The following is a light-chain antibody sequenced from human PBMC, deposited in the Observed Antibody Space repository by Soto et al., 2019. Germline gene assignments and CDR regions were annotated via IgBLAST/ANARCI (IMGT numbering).Light chain of an antibody. Sequence: VMTQSPGTLSVSPGEPATLSCGTSQSVTSNLAWYQQKPGQPPSLLIYDTSTRATGVPPRFSGSGSGTDFTLTISYLRPEDSAVYFCQQYHDWVTFGGGTKVDSK. CDR3: QQYHDWVT. CDR2: DTS. J-gene: IGKJ4*01. V-gene: IGKV3D-15*01. CDR1: QSVTSN.